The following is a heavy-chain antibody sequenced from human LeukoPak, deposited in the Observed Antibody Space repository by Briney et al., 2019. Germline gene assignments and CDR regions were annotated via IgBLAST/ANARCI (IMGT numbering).Heavy chain of an antibody. J-gene: IGHJ4*02. D-gene: IGHD3-3*01. V-gene: IGHV4-59*01. CDR2: IYYSGST. CDR1: GGSISSYY. CDR3: ARSPALLRFLEWFPGPFDY. Sequence: SETLSLTCTVSGGSISSYYWSWIRQPPGKGLEWIGYIYYSGSTNYNPSLKSRVTISVDTSKNQFSLKLSSVTAADTAVYYCARSPALLRFLEWFPGPFDYWGQGTLVTVSS.